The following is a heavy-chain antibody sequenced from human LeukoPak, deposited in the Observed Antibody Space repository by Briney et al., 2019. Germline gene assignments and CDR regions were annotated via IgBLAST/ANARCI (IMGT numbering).Heavy chain of an antibody. V-gene: IGHV3-64*01. Sequence: GGSLRLSCAASGFTFSSYAMHWVRQAPGKGLEYVSAISSNGGSTYYANSVKGRFTISRDNSKNTLYLQMGSLRAEDMAVYYCAKDWAAAAGTSWGQGTLVTVSS. CDR3: AKDWAAAAGTS. J-gene: IGHJ4*02. CDR1: GFTFSSYA. D-gene: IGHD6-13*01. CDR2: ISSNGGST.